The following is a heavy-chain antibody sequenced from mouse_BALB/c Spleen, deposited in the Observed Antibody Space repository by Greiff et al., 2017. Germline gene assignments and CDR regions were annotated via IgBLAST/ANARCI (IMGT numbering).Heavy chain of an antibody. Sequence: EVNVVESGGGLVQPGGSRKLSCAASGFTFSSFGMHWVRQAPEKGLEWVAYISSGSSTIYYADTVKGRFTISRDNPKNTLFLQMTSLRSEDTAMYYCARYYDGYAMDYWGQGTSVTVSS. J-gene: IGHJ4*01. CDR3: ARYYDGYAMDY. D-gene: IGHD2-3*01. CDR2: ISSGSSTI. V-gene: IGHV5-17*02. CDR1: GFTFSSFG.